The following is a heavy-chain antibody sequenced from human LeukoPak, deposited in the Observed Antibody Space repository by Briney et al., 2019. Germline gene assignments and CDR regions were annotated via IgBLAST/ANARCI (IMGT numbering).Heavy chain of an antibody. Sequence: GGSLRLSCAASGFTFSSYGMHWVRQAPGKGLEWVAVISYDGSNKYYADSVKGRFTISRDNSKSTLYLQMNSLRAEDTAVYYCVKDLANYYDSSGLDYWGQGTLVTVSS. V-gene: IGHV3-30*18. J-gene: IGHJ4*02. D-gene: IGHD3-22*01. CDR2: ISYDGSNK. CDR3: VKDLANYYDSSGLDY. CDR1: GFTFSSYG.